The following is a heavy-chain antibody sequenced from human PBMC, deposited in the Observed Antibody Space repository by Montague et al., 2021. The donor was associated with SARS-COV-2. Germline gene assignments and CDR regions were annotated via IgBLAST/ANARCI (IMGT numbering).Heavy chain of an antibody. V-gene: IGHV3-66*01. Sequence: SPRLSCAASGFTVSRNYMGWVRQAPGKGLEWVSVIFGGGSTNYADSVKGRFTISRDISQNTLYLQMNSLRAEDMAVYYCAKGGTSYFYGMDVWGQGTTVAVSS. CDR3: AKGGTSYFYGMDV. CDR1: GFTVSRNY. D-gene: IGHD1-26*01. CDR2: IFGGGST. J-gene: IGHJ6*02.